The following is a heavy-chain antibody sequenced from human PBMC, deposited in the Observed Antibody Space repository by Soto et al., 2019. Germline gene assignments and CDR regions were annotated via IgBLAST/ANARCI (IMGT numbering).Heavy chain of an antibody. J-gene: IGHJ3*02. CDR3: AREEYSSSWFTSSRGAFDI. CDR2: INPNSGGT. CDR1: GGTLSINA. V-gene: IGHV1-2*04. Sequence: ASVKVSCKDSGGTLSINAISWVRQAPGQGLEWMGWINPNSGGTNYAQKFQGWVTMTRDTSISTAYMELSRLRSDDTAVYYCAREEYSSSWFTSSRGAFDIWGQGTMVTVSS. D-gene: IGHD6-13*01.